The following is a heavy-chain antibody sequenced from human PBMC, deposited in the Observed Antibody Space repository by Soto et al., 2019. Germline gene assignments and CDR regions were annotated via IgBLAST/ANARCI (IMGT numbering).Heavy chain of an antibody. Sequence: ASVKVSCKASGYTFTGYYMHWVRQAPGQGLEWMGWINPNSGGTNYAQKFQGWVTMTRDTSISTAYMELSRLRSDDTAVYYCARVFGEEGDNWFDPWGQGTLVTVSS. CDR2: INPNSGGT. J-gene: IGHJ5*02. CDR3: ARVFGEEGDNWFDP. V-gene: IGHV1-2*04. D-gene: IGHD4-17*01. CDR1: GYTFTGYY.